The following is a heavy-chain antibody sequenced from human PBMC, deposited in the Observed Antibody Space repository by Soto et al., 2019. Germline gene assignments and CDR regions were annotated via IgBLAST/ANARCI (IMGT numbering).Heavy chain of an antibody. Sequence: GGGLVQPGGSLRLSCAASGIPVSSNYMTWVRQAPGKGLEWVSVLHSGGDTYYANSVKGRFTISRHDSTNTLFLQMNSLTAEDTAVYYCARDGPYYYASRMDVWGQGTTVTVSS. D-gene: IGHD3-10*01. CDR2: LHSGGDT. V-gene: IGHV3-53*04. CDR1: GIPVSSNY. J-gene: IGHJ6*02. CDR3: ARDGPYYYASRMDV.